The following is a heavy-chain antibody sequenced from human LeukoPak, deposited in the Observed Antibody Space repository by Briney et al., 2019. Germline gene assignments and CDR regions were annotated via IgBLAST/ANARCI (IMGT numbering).Heavy chain of an antibody. Sequence: GGSLRLSCAASGLIFSGYSMHWVRQAPGKGLEWVAFIRFDGSEQLYAASVKGRFTISRDNSKNTLYLQMNSPRAEDAAVYYCAKEKNIVGATSVFDYWGQGTLVTVSS. CDR1: GLIFSGYS. J-gene: IGHJ4*02. CDR2: IRFDGSEQ. V-gene: IGHV3-30*02. D-gene: IGHD1-26*01. CDR3: AKEKNIVGATSVFDY.